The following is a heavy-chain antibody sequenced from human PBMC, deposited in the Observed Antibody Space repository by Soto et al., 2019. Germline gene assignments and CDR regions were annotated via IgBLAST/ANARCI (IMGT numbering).Heavy chain of an antibody. CDR1: GFTFSSYA. V-gene: IGHV3-23*01. D-gene: IGHD3-3*01. CDR3: AIGIRITIFGVASYYGMDV. CDR2: ISGSGGST. Sequence: GGSLRLSCAASGFTFSSYAMSWVRQAPGKGLEWVSAISGSGGSTYYADSVKGRFTISRDNSKNTLYLQMNSLRAEDTAVYYCAIGIRITIFGVASYYGMDVWGQGTTVTVSS. J-gene: IGHJ6*02.